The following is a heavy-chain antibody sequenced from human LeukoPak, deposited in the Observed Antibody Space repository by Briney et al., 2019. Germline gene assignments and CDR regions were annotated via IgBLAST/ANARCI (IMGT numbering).Heavy chain of an antibody. D-gene: IGHD4-11*01. CDR1: GYTFTGYY. CDR2: INPNSGGT. CDR3: ARRWVYSNRYYYYMDV. J-gene: IGHJ6*03. Sequence: ASVKVSCKASGYTFTGYYMHWVRQAPGQGLEWMGWINPNSGGTNYAQKLQGRVTMTTDTSTSTAYMELRSLRSDDTAVYYCARRWVYSNRYYYYMDVWGKGTTVTVSS. V-gene: IGHV1-2*02.